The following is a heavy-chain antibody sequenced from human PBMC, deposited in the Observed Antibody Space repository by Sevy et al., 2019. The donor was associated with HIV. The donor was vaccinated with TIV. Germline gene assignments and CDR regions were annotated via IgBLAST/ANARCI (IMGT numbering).Heavy chain of an antibody. J-gene: IGHJ4*02. CDR3: ARNEYYYDSSGYLTDPYYFDY. Sequence: GGSLRLSCAASGFTFSSYAMHWVRQAPGKGLEWVAVISYDGSNKYYADSVKGRFTISRDNSKNMLYLQMNSLRAEDTAVYYCARNEYYYDSSGYLTDPYYFDYWGQGTLVTVSS. V-gene: IGHV3-30-3*01. CDR2: ISYDGSNK. CDR1: GFTFSSYA. D-gene: IGHD3-22*01.